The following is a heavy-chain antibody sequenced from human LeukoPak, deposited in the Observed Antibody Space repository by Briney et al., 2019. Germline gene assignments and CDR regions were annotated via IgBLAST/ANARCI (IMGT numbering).Heavy chain of an antibody. V-gene: IGHV3-74*01. CDR3: ARDTYYYDSSGYFVEDSFDY. Sequence: GGSLRLSCAASGFTFSSYWMHWVRQAPGKGLVWVSRINSDGSSTSYADYVKGRFTISRDNAKNTLSLQMNSLRAEDTAVYYCARDTYYYDSSGYFVEDSFDYWGQGTLVTVSS. CDR2: INSDGSST. CDR1: GFTFSSYW. J-gene: IGHJ4*02. D-gene: IGHD3-22*01.